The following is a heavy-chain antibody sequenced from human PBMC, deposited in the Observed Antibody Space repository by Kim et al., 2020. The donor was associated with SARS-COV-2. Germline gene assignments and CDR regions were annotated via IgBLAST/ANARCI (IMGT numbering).Heavy chain of an antibody. J-gene: IGHJ5*02. V-gene: IGHV3-74*01. CDR3: ARTDWLDT. CDR1: GFTFKNYW. Sequence: GGSLRLSCVGSGFTFKNYWMHWVRQAPGKGLVWVSHIKYDGSSAGYADSVKGRFTISRDNAKNTMYLQMNSLRVDDMGVYYCARTDWLDTWGQGTLVTVSS. CDR2: IKYDGSSA.